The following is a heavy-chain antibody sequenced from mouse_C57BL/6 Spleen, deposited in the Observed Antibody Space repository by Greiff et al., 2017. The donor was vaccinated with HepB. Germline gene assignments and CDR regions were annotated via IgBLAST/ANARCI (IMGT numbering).Heavy chain of an antibody. CDR1: GFSFTSYG. D-gene: IGHD2-1*01. Sequence: VQLKESGPCLGAPSQRLSITCTVSGFSFTSYGVSWVRQPPGKGLEWLGVIWGDGSTNYHSALISRLSISKDNSKSQVFLKLNSLQTDDTATYYCAKPVNYGHYEDAIGYWAQGTPVTIS. J-gene: IGHJ4*01. CDR2: IWGDGST. V-gene: IGHV2-3*01. CDR3: AKPVNYGHYEDAIGY.